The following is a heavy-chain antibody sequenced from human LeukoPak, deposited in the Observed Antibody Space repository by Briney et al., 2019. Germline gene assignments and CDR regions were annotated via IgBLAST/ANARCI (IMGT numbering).Heavy chain of an antibody. V-gene: IGHV3-9*01. CDR3: AKDIGVSRTWAFDY. CDR1: GLTFDDHA. D-gene: IGHD5/OR15-5a*01. Sequence: GGSLRLSCAASGLTFDDHAMHWVRQTPGKGLEWVSGISWNGGSIDYADSVRGRFTISRDNAKNSLYLQMNSLRAEDTALYYCAKDIGVSRTWAFDYWGQGTLVTVSS. J-gene: IGHJ4*02. CDR2: ISWNGGSI.